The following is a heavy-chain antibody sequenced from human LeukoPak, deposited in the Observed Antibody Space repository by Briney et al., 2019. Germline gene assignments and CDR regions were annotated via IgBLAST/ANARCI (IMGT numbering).Heavy chain of an antibody. CDR2: INHSGST. V-gene: IGHV4-34*01. J-gene: IGHJ3*01. D-gene: IGHD3-9*01. CDR1: GGSFSGYY. Sequence: SETLSLTCAVYGGSFSGYYWSWIRQPPGKGLEWIGEINHSGSTNYNPSLKSRVTISVDTSKKEFSLELDSMAAADTAVYYCAASALGLYYYDSRGHSRGGGAYDVWGQGTMVAVSS. CDR3: AASALGLYYYDSRGHSRGGGAYDV.